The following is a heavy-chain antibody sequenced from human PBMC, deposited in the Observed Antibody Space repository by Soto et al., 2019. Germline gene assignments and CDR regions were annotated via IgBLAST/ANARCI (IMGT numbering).Heavy chain of an antibody. CDR2: INAGNGNT. D-gene: IGHD3-10*01. V-gene: IGHV1-3*01. Sequence: ASVKVSCKASGYTFTSYAMHWVRQAPGKRLEWMGWINAGNGNTKYSQKFQGRVTITRDTSASTAYMELSSLRSEDTAVYYCATHPTYYYGSGSYNSYYGMDVWGQGTTVTVSS. CDR3: ATHPTYYYGSGSYNSYYGMDV. J-gene: IGHJ6*02. CDR1: GYTFTSYA.